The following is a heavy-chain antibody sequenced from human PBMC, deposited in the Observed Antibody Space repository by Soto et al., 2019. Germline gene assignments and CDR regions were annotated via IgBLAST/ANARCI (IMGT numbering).Heavy chain of an antibody. D-gene: IGHD1-7*01. Sequence: HPGGSLRLSCAASGFTFSSYEMNWVRQAPGKGLEWASYISSSGSTIYYADSVKGRFTISRDNAKNSLYLQMNSLRAEDTAVYYCARVNRDWNYVLGMKYNWFDPWGQGTLVTVSS. CDR1: GFTFSSYE. CDR2: ISSSGSTI. J-gene: IGHJ5*02. CDR3: ARVNRDWNYVLGMKYNWFDP. V-gene: IGHV3-48*03.